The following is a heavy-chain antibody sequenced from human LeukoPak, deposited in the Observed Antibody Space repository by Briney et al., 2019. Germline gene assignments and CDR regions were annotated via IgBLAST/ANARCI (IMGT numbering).Heavy chain of an antibody. CDR3: TRVSGSYSYYYYYGMDV. CDR2: IRSKAYGGTT. Sequence: GGSLRLSCTASGFTFGDYAMSWVRQAPGKGLERVGFIRSKAYGGTTEYAASVKGRFTISRDDSKSIAHLQMNSLKTEDTAVYYCTRVSGSYSYYYYYGMDVWGQGTTVTVSS. V-gene: IGHV3-49*04. J-gene: IGHJ6*02. D-gene: IGHD1-26*01. CDR1: GFTFGDYA.